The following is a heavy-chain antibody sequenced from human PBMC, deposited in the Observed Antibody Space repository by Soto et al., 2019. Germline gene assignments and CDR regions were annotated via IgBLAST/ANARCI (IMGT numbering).Heavy chain of an antibody. Sequence: PWGSLRLSCAASGFTFSSYSLHWVRQAPGKGLEWVAVISYDGSNKYYADSVKGRFTISRDNSKNTLYLQMNSLRAGDTAVYYSCTSYGYYYYGMDVWGQGTTVTVSS. CDR3: CTSYGYYYYGMDV. D-gene: IGHD5-18*01. V-gene: IGHV3-30-3*01. J-gene: IGHJ6*02. CDR1: GFTFSSYS. CDR2: ISYDGSNK.